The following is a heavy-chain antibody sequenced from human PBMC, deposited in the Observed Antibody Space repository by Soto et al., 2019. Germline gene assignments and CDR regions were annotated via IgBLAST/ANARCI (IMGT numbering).Heavy chain of an antibody. CDR2: IYYSGST. CDR1: ADSISGGSISSSSYY. Sequence: SETLSLTCSFSADSISGGSISSSSYYWGWISQPPGKGLEWIGTIYYSGSTYYKPSLKTRVTISVDTSKNQVSLKLTSVTASDPAVYHCPAGSGGSYSLFDYWGQGTPVTVSS. V-gene: IGHV4-39*01. J-gene: IGHJ4*02. D-gene: IGHD1-26*01. CDR3: PAGSGGSYSLFDY.